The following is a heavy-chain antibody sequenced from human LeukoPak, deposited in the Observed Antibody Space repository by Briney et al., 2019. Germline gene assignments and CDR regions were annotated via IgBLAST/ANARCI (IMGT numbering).Heavy chain of an antibody. D-gene: IGHD6-13*01. Sequence: GGSLRLSCAASGFTFSSYAMSWVRQAPGKGLEWVSAISGSGGSTYYADSVKGRFTISRDNSKNTLDLQMNSLRAEDTAVYYCAKKGSRTIATGGFDCWGQGTLVIVSS. CDR3: AKKGSRTIATGGFDC. J-gene: IGHJ4*02. CDR2: ISGSGGST. V-gene: IGHV3-23*01. CDR1: GFTFSSYA.